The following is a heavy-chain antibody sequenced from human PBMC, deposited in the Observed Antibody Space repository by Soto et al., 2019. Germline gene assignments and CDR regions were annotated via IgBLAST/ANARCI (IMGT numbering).Heavy chain of an antibody. CDR3: AKDRYYYDSSGATDAFDI. Sequence: VGSLRLSCAASGFTFSSDAMSWVLQPPGRGVDGGSAIIGSGGSTYYAASVKGRLTISRDNSKNTLYLQMNSLRAEDTAVYYCAKDRYYYDSSGATDAFDIWGQGTMVTVSS. D-gene: IGHD3-22*01. V-gene: IGHV3-23*01. CDR2: IIGSGGST. CDR1: GFTFSSDA. J-gene: IGHJ3*02.